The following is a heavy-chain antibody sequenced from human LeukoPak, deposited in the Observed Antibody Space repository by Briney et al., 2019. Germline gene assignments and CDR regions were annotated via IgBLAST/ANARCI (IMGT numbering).Heavy chain of an antibody. V-gene: IGHV3-23*01. J-gene: IGHJ3*02. CDR1: GFTLSSYA. CDR2: ISGSGGST. CDR3: AGHVSAGDAFDI. Sequence: GGSLRLSCAASGFTLSSYAMSWVRQAPGKGLEWVSAISGSGGSTYYADSVKGRFTISRDNSKNTLYLQMNSLRAEDTAVYYCAGHVSAGDAFDIWGQGTMVTVSS. D-gene: IGHD2-15*01.